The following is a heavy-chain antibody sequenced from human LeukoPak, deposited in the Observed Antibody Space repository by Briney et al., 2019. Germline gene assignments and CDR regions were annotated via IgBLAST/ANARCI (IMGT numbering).Heavy chain of an antibody. CDR2: IIPIFGTA. Sequence: ASVKVSCKASGGTFSIYAISWVRQAPGQGLEWMGGIIPIFGTANYAQKFQGRVTITADESTSTAYMELSSLRSEDTAVYYCARGFLERRRYYFDYWGQGTLVTVSS. D-gene: IGHD1-1*01. CDR3: ARGFLERRRYYFDY. J-gene: IGHJ4*02. CDR1: GGTFSIYA. V-gene: IGHV1-69*13.